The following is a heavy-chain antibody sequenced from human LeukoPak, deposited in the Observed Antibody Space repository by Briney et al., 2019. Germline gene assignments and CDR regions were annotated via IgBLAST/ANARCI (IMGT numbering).Heavy chain of an antibody. D-gene: IGHD3-22*01. CDR1: GYTFTGYY. Sequence: ASVKVSCKASGYTFTGYYMHWVRQAPGQGLEWMGWINPNSGGTNYAQKFQGRVTMTRDTSTSTAYMELSRLRSDDTAVYYCASTPRYYYDSSGSIDYWGQGTLVTVSS. CDR2: INPNSGGT. V-gene: IGHV1-2*02. CDR3: ASTPRYYYDSSGSIDY. J-gene: IGHJ4*02.